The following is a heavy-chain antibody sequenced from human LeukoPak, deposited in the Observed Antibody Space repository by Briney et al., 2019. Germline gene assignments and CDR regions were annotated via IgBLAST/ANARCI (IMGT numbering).Heavy chain of an antibody. CDR1: GGTFSSYA. V-gene: IGHV1-69*13. CDR2: IIPIFGTA. CDR3: ARDRRYYYYYYGMDV. Sequence: SVKVSCKASGGTFSSYAISWVRQAPGQGLEWMGGIIPIFGTANYAQKFQGRVTITADESTGTAYMELSSLRSEDTAVYYCARDRRYYYYYYGMDVWGQGTTVTVSS. J-gene: IGHJ6*02.